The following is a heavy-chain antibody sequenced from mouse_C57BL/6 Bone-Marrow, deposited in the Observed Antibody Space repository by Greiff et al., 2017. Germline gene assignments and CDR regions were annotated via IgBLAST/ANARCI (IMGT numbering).Heavy chain of an antibody. J-gene: IGHJ3*01. D-gene: IGHD2-3*01. V-gene: IGHV8-8*01. CDR2: IWWDADQ. Sequence: SGPGILQPSQTLSLTCSFSGFSLSTFGMGVGWIRQPSGQGLEWLAHIWWDADQYYNPALQSRLTISKDTSKNHVFLKIANVDTADTATYYCARIEGYSRPFAYWGQGTLVTVSA. CDR3: ARIEGYSRPFAY. CDR1: GFSLSTFGMG.